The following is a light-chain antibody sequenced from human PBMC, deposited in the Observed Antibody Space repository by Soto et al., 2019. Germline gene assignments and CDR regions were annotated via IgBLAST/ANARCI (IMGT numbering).Light chain of an antibody. CDR2: GNN. Sequence: QSVLTQPPSVSGAPGQRVTISCTGSSSNIGTGYDVHWYQQLPGIAPKLLIYGNNNRPSGVPDRFSGSKSGTSASLAITGLQAEDEADYYCSSYAGSNIHYVFGTGTKLTVL. J-gene: IGLJ1*01. CDR1: SSNIGTGYD. V-gene: IGLV1-40*01. CDR3: SSYAGSNIHYV.